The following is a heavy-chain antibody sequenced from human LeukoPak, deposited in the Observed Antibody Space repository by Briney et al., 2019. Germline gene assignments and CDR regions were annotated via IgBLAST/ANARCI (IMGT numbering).Heavy chain of an antibody. J-gene: IGHJ4*02. CDR2: IYAGDSDT. CDR3: ARRQGCSSTSCPPDY. Sequence: GESPKTSCRGSGYRFTPYWIGWVRQIPGKGLEWRGIIYAGDSDTRYTPSFQGQVTMSADKSINTAYLQWSSLKASDTAMYYCARRQGCSSTSCPPDYWGQGTLVTVSP. D-gene: IGHD2-2*01. V-gene: IGHV5-51*01. CDR1: GYRFTPYW.